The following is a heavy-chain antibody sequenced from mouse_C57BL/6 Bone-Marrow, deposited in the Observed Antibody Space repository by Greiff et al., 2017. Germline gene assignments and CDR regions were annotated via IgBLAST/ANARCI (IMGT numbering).Heavy chain of an antibody. D-gene: IGHD2-3*01. Sequence: EVQLQQSGAELVRPGASVKLFCPASGFNIKDDYIHRVKQRPEQGLEGIGWTDPEIGDTEYASKFQGKATITSDTSSNTADLQLSSLTSEDTAVYYCSSFDGNYFDCWGQGTPLTVAS. CDR3: SSFDGNYFDC. CDR2: TDPEIGDT. J-gene: IGHJ2*01. CDR1: GFNIKDDY. V-gene: IGHV14-4*01.